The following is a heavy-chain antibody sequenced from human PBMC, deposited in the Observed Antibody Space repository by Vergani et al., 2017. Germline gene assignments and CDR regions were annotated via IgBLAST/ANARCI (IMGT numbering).Heavy chain of an antibody. Sequence: QVQLVQSGAEVKTPGASVKVSCKASGYTFTSYAMHWVRQAPGQRLEWMGWINAGNGNTKYSQKFQGRVTITRDTSASTAYMELSSLRSEDTAVYDCARVSRIAARPYYYYGMDVWGQGTTVTVSS. D-gene: IGHD6-6*01. J-gene: IGHJ6*02. V-gene: IGHV1-3*01. CDR2: INAGNGNT. CDR3: ARVSRIAARPYYYYGMDV. CDR1: GYTFTSYA.